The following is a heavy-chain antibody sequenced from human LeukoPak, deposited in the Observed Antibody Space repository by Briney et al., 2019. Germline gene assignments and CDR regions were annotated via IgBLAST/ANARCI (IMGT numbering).Heavy chain of an antibody. CDR1: GFTFNNYE. D-gene: IGHD1-14*01. CDR2: VGIAGDT. V-gene: IGHV3-13*01. J-gene: IGHJ3*01. CDR3: AREGRMGTADAFDV. Sequence: PGGSLRLSCAASGFTFNNYEMHWVRQTAGKGLERVSAVGIAGDTFYAGSVKGRFSISRDNAESSLFLQMNSLRAGDTAVYYCAREGRMGTADAFDVRGQGTMVTVSS.